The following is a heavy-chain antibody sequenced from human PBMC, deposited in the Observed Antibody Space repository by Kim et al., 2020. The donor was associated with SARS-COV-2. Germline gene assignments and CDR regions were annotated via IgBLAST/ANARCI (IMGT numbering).Heavy chain of an antibody. CDR2: INHSGST. J-gene: IGHJ6*02. CDR3: ASLRFGEPSRDRYYYYGMDV. D-gene: IGHD3-10*01. V-gene: IGHV4-34*01. Sequence: SETLSLTCAVYGGSFSGYYWSWIRQPPGKGLEWIGEINHSGSTNYNPSLKSRVTISVDTSKNQFSLKLSSVTAADTAVYYCASLRFGEPSRDRYYYYGMDVWGQGTTVTVSS. CDR1: GGSFSGYY.